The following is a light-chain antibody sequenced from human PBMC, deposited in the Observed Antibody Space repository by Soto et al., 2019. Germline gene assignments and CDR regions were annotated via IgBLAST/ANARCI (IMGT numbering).Light chain of an antibody. J-gene: IGKJ3*01. CDR1: QSVGTN. V-gene: IGKV3D-15*01. CDR3: QQYNKWPPDYT. CDR2: ASS. Sequence: IVMTQSPATLSVSPGEKATLSYRASQSVGTNLAWYQQKPGQPPRLLIYASSTRVTGVPVRFSGSGSGTDFTLTISSLQSEDFAVYYCQQYNKWPPDYTFGPGTKVDIK.